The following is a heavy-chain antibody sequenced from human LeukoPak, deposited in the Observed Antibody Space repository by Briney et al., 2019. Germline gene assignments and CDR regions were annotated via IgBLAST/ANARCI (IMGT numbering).Heavy chain of an antibody. CDR2: SYSGGSS. V-gene: IGHV3-53*05. CDR3: AKDLWELLGY. CDR1: GFTVSSNY. Sequence: GGSLRLSCAASGFTVSSNYMSWVRQAPGKGLEWVSVSYSGGSSYYADSVKGRFTISRDNSKNTLYLQMNSLRAEDTAVYYCAKDLWELLGYWGQGTLVTVSS. J-gene: IGHJ4*02. D-gene: IGHD1-26*01.